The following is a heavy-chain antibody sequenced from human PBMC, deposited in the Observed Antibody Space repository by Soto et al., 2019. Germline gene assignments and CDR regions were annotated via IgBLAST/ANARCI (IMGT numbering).Heavy chain of an antibody. CDR3: ARSPVVPAAIFEWLLYENWLDP. Sequence: ASVKVSCKASGYTFTNYGISWVRQAPGQGLEWMGWISAYNGKTNYAQKLQGRVTMTTDTYTSTAYMELRSLRSDDTAVYYCARSPVVPAAIFEWLLYENWLDPGGQGTLVTVSS. V-gene: IGHV1-18*04. D-gene: IGHD3-3*01. CDR1: GYTFTNYG. J-gene: IGHJ5*02. CDR2: ISAYNGKT.